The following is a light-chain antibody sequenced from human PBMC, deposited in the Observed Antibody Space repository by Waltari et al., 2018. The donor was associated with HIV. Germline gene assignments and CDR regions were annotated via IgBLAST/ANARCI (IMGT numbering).Light chain of an antibody. CDR2: GKN. Sequence: QSVLTQPPSVSGAPGPRVTISSTASRSHIGAAYDLPWYQHLPGTAPKVLIYGKNNRPSGVPDRFSGSKSGTSASLAITGLQAEDEADYYCQSYDSRLSVWVFGGGTKLTVV. J-gene: IGLJ3*02. V-gene: IGLV1-40*01. CDR3: QSYDSRLSVWV. CDR1: RSHIGAAYD.